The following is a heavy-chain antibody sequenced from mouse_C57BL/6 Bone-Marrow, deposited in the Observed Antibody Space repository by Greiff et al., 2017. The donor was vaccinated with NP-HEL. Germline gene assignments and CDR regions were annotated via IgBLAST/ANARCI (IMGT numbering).Heavy chain of an antibody. CDR3: VATTDNYYAMDY. D-gene: IGHD1-1*01. J-gene: IGHJ4*01. CDR1: GFSFNTYA. CDR2: IRSKSNNYAT. Sequence: EVKLQESGGGLVQPKGSLKLSCAASGFSFNTYAMNWVRQAPGKGLEWVARIRSKSNNYATYYADSVKDRFTISRDDSESMLYLQMNNLKTEDTAMYYCVATTDNYYAMDYWGQGTSVTVSS. V-gene: IGHV10-1*01.